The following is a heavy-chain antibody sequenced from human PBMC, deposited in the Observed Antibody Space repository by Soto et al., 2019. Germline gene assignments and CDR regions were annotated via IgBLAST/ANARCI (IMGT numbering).Heavy chain of an antibody. CDR1: GGTFSSYA. CDR2: IIPIFGTA. Sequence: SVKVSCKASGGTFSSYAISWVRQAPGQGLEWMGGIIPIFGTASYAQKFQGRVTITADESTSTAYMELSSLRSEDTAVYYCARGSSGWYADYWGQGTLVTVSS. V-gene: IGHV1-69*13. CDR3: ARGSSGWYADY. D-gene: IGHD6-19*01. J-gene: IGHJ4*02.